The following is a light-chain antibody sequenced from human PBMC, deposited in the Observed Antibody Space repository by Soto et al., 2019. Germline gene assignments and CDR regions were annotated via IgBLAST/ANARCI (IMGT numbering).Light chain of an antibody. CDR2: ASS. V-gene: IGKV3-20*01. CDR3: QEYYISPPRFI. CDR1: QSVSSSY. Sequence: EIVLTQSPGTLSLSPGERAALSCRASQSVSSSYLAWYQQKPGQAPRLLIYASSSRATGIPDRFSGSGSGTDFSLSIRRLETEDFAVYYGQEYYISPPRFIFVPAKKVDIK. J-gene: IGKJ3*01.